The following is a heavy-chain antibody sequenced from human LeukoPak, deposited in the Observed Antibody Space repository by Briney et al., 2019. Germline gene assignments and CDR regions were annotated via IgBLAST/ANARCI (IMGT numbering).Heavy chain of an antibody. CDR3: ARDDNYYASGSGGLIA. CDR1: GFTFSDYY. D-gene: IGHD3-10*01. V-gene: IGHV3-11*04. Sequence: PGGSLRLSCAASGFTFSDYYMSWIRQAPGKGLEWVSYISSSGSTIYYADSVKGRFTISRDNAKNSLYLQMSSLRAEDTAVYYCARDDNYYASGSGGLIAWGQGTLVTVSS. J-gene: IGHJ5*02. CDR2: ISSSGSTI.